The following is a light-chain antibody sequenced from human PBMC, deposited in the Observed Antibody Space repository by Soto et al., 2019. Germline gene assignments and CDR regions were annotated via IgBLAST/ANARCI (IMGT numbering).Light chain of an antibody. CDR3: QQYGSSCT. V-gene: IGKV3-20*01. CDR2: GAS. CDR1: QSVSNNY. J-gene: IGKJ1*01. Sequence: EIVLTQSPGTLSLCPGERATLSCGASQSVSNNYLAWYQQKPGQAPSLHISGASIRATGIPDRFSGSGSRTDFALNISRLEHEDFTVYYCQQYGSSCTFGQGTKVEIK.